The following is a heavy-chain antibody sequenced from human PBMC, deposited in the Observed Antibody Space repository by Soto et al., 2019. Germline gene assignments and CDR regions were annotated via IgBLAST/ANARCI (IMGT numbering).Heavy chain of an antibody. Sequence: PGGSMRLSCAASGFTLRSYAMAWARQAPGKGLEWVSAISGSGDSTYYADSVKGRFTISSDNSENTLYLQMHSLRADDTAVYYCAKLDQLVLGVFDYWGQGTLVTVSS. CDR1: GFTLRSYA. CDR3: AKLDQLVLGVFDY. J-gene: IGHJ4*02. V-gene: IGHV3-23*01. CDR2: ISGSGDST. D-gene: IGHD6-6*01.